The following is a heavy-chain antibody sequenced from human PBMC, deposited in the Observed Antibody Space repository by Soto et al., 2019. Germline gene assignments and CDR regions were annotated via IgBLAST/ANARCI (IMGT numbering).Heavy chain of an antibody. J-gene: IGHJ4*02. Sequence: QVQLQESGPGLVKPSETLSLTCTVSGGSVSSGSYYWSWIRQPPGKGLEWIGYVYYSGSTNYNPSLKSRITISLDTSKNQFSLNLSSVTAADTAVYYCASDLRSSYGYWDFDYWGQGTLVTVSS. CDR1: GGSVSSGSYY. V-gene: IGHV4-61*01. D-gene: IGHD5-18*01. CDR3: ASDLRSSYGYWDFDY. CDR2: VYYSGST.